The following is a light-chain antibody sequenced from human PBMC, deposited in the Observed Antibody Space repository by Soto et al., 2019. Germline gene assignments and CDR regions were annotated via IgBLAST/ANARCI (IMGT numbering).Light chain of an antibody. CDR1: HSVSSNY. J-gene: IGKJ2*03. V-gene: IGKV3-20*01. CDR3: QQYGNSPRYS. CDR2: ATS. Sequence: EIVLTQSPGTLSLSLGERATLSCRASHSVSSNYLAWYQQKPGQAPRLLIYATSSRATGIPDRFSGSGSGTDFTLTISRLEPEDFAVYYCQQYGNSPRYSFGQGTKLEIK.